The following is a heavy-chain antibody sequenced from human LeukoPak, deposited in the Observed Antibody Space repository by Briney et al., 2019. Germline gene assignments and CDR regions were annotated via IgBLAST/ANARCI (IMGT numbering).Heavy chain of an antibody. CDR2: ISGSGGST. J-gene: IGHJ4*02. CDR1: GFTFSSYA. D-gene: IGHD2-15*01. CDR3: AKDPQYCSGGSCYLISTPFDY. Sequence: PGGSLRLSCAASGFTFSSYAMSWVRQAPGKGLEWVSAISGSGGSTYYADSVKGRFTISRDNSKNTLYLQMNSLRAEDTAVYYCAKDPQYCSGGSCYLISTPFDYWGQGTLVTVSS. V-gene: IGHV3-23*01.